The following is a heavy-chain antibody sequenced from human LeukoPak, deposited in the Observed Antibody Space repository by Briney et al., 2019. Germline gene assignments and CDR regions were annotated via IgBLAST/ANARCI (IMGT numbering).Heavy chain of an antibody. CDR2: ISSSGSTI. CDR1: GFTFSSYS. J-gene: IGHJ6*02. Sequence: GSLRLSCAASGFTFSSYSMNWVRQAPGRGLEWVSYISSSGSTIYYADSVKGRFTISRDNAKNSLYLQMNSLRDEDTAVYYCARVQPPPTVVTPRYYYYGMDVWGQGTTVTVSS. CDR3: ARVQPPPTVVTPRYYYYGMDV. V-gene: IGHV3-48*02. D-gene: IGHD4-23*01.